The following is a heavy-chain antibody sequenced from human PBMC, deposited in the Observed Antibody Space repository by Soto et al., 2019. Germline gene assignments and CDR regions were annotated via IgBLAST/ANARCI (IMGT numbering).Heavy chain of an antibody. J-gene: IGHJ4*02. CDR2: ISGSGGST. Sequence: EVQLLESGGGLIQPGGSLRLCYAASGFTFSSYAMNWVRQAPGKGLEWVSGISGSGGSTYYADSVKGRFTISRDNSKNTLYLQMSSLRAEDTAVYYCAKAFSWYDYWGQGTLVTVSS. V-gene: IGHV3-23*01. D-gene: IGHD6-13*01. CDR3: AKAFSWYDY. CDR1: GFTFSSYA.